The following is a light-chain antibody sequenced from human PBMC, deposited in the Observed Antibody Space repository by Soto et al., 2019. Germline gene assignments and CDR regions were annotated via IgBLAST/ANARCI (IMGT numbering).Light chain of an antibody. Sequence: EIVMTQSPATLSVSLGERATLSCRASQSVSSNLAWYQQKPGQAPRLLIYGASTRATGIPVRFSGSASGTDFTLTISRLEPEDFAVYYCEQYGSSPRTFGQGTKVDI. CDR2: GAS. J-gene: IGKJ1*01. CDR1: QSVSSN. V-gene: IGKV3-20*01. CDR3: EQYGSSPRT.